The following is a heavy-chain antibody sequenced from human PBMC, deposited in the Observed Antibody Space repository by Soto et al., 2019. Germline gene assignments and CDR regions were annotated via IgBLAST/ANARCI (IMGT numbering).Heavy chain of an antibody. CDR2: ISSSTSYL. Sequence: PWGSLRLSCAASGFTFSSYSMNWVRQAPGKGLEWVASISSSTSYLYYAHSAKGRFTISTANPKNSLYLQMNSLRAEETVVYYFARDVVPAAGYYYSGMDXWGQGTTFTVS. V-gene: IGHV3-21*01. D-gene: IGHD2-2*01. J-gene: IGHJ6*02. CDR3: ARDVVPAAGYYYSGMDX. CDR1: GFTFSSYS.